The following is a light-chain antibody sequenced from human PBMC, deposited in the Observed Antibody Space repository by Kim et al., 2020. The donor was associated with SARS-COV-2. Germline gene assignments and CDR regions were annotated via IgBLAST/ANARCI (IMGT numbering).Light chain of an antibody. CDR3: QSYDSSSWV. V-gene: IGLV6-57*03. Sequence: GKTATISCTRSSGSIASTYVQWYQQRPGSAPTTVIYEDNQRPSGVPDRFSGSIDSSSNSASLTISGLKTEDEADYYCQSYDSSSWVFGGGTKLTVL. CDR1: SGSIASTY. J-gene: IGLJ3*02. CDR2: EDN.